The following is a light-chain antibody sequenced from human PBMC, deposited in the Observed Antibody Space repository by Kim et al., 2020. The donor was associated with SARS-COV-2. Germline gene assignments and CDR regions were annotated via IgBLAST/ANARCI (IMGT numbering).Light chain of an antibody. CDR3: QSYDSSSVV. J-gene: IGLJ2*01. CDR2: EDN. CDR1: SGRIASNY. Sequence: GKPVTISCTRSSGRIASNYVQWYQQRPGSAPTTVIYEDNQRHSGVPDRFSGSIDSSSNSASLTISGLKTEDEADYYCQSYDSSSVVFGGGTQLTVL. V-gene: IGLV6-57*03.